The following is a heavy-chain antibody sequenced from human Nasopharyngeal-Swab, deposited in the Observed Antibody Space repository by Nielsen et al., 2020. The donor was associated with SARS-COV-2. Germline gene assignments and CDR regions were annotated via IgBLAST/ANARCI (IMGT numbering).Heavy chain of an antibody. CDR2: ISYDGSNK. CDR1: GFTFSSYA. D-gene: IGHD2-15*01. V-gene: IGHV3-30-3*01. J-gene: IGHJ4*02. Sequence: GGSLRLSCAASGFTFSSYAMHWVRQAPGKGLEWVAVISYDGSNKYYADSVKGRFTISRDNSKNTLYLQMNRLRAEDTAVYYCARSWGGGYSFSFDYWGQGTLVTVSS. CDR3: ARSWGGGYSFSFDY.